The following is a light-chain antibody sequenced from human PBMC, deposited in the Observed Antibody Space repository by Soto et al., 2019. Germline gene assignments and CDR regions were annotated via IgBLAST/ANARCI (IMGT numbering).Light chain of an antibody. J-gene: IGLJ2*01. Sequence: QSVLTQPPSVSGAPGQRVTISCTGSISNFGSSYDVHWYRQLPGTAPKLLIYGNNNRPSGVPDRFSGSKSGTSASLAITGLQAEDEDDYYCQSYDSGLYVVFGGGTKLTVL. CDR3: QSYDSGLYVV. CDR2: GNN. CDR1: ISNFGSSYD. V-gene: IGLV1-40*01.